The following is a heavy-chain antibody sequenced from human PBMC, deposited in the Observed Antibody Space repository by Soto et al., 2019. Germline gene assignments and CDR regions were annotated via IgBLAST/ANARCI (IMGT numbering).Heavy chain of an antibody. CDR3: ARRGGRGYSYDAGPYYYGMDV. V-gene: IGHV1-69*06. D-gene: IGHD5-18*01. CDR2: IIPIFGTA. J-gene: IGHJ6*02. CDR1: GGTFSSYA. Sequence: QVQLVQSGAEVKKPGSSVKVSCKASGGTFSSYAISWVRQAPGQGLEWMGGIIPIFGTANYAQKFQGRVTITADKSTSTAYMELSSLRSEDTAVYYCARRGGRGYSYDAGPYYYGMDVWGQGTTVTVSS.